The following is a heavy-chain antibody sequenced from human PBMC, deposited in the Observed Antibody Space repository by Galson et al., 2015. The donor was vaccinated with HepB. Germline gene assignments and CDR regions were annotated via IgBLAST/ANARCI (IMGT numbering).Heavy chain of an antibody. CDR2: ISYDGRNK. CDR1: GFTFSRYT. Sequence: SLRLSCAASGFTFSRYTIHWVRQAPGKGLEWVAVISYDGRNKYYADSVKGRFTISRDNSKNTLYLQINSLRAEDTAVYYCAREGPKTDFDYSGPGTLVTVSS. V-gene: IGHV3-30*04. J-gene: IGHJ4*02. CDR3: AREGPKTDFDY.